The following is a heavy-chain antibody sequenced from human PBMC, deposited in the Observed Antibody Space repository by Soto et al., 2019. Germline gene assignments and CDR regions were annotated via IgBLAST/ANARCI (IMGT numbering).Heavy chain of an antibody. CDR1: GYTFTSYA. D-gene: IGHD1-26*01. Sequence: ASVKVSCKASGYTFTSYAMHLARQAPGQRLEWMGWINAGNGNTKYSQKFQGRVTITRDTSASTVYMELSSLRSEDTAVYYCARALYSGSYYLFDYWGQGTLVTVSS. V-gene: IGHV1-3*01. CDR3: ARALYSGSYYLFDY. CDR2: INAGNGNT. J-gene: IGHJ4*02.